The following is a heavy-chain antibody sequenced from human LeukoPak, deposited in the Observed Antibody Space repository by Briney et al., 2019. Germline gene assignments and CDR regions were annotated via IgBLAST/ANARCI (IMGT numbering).Heavy chain of an antibody. Sequence: VASVKVSCKASGYTFTDYSMHWVRQAPGQGLEWMGWINPNSGGTSYPQKFQDRVTMIRDTSISTAYMELSSLRPDDTAMYYCAREADYGSGYFYVFNNWGQGTLVTVSS. J-gene: IGHJ4*02. CDR1: GYTFTDYS. CDR3: AREADYGSGYFYVFNN. V-gene: IGHV1-2*02. D-gene: IGHD3-22*01. CDR2: INPNSGGT.